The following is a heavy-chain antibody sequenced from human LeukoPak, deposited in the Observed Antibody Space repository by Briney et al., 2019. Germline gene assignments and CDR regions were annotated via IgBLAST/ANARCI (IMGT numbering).Heavy chain of an antibody. CDR3: AKDTDGAAAGTTWGH. D-gene: IGHD6-13*01. CDR1: GFTFSNYW. Sequence: GGSLRLSCEGSGFTFSNYWMGWVRQAPGKGLQWVANIKTDGSEKYYVDSVKGRFTISRDNAKNSLYLQMNSLRAEDTALYYCAKDTDGAAAGTTWGHWGQGTLVTVSS. CDR2: IKTDGSEK. V-gene: IGHV3-7*03. J-gene: IGHJ4*02.